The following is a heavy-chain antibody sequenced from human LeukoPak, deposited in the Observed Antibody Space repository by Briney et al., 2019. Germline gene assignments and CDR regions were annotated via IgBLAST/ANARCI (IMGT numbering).Heavy chain of an antibody. D-gene: IGHD1-26*01. V-gene: IGHV3-73*01. CDR2: IRSEANSYAT. Sequence: GGSLRLSCAASGFTFSGSAMHWVRQASGKGLEWVGRIRSEANSYATLYVASVKGRFTISRDDSKNTADLQMNSLRAEDTAVYYCARGGSYLSAFDIWGQGTMVTVSS. CDR3: ARGGSYLSAFDI. CDR1: GFTFSGSA. J-gene: IGHJ3*02.